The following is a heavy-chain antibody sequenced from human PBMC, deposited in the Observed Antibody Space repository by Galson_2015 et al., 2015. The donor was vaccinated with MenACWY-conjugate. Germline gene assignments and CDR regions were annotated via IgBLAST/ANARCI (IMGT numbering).Heavy chain of an antibody. Sequence: SLRLSCAASGFTFSSYAMSWVRQAPGKGLEWVSIVSGSGGTTYYADSVKGRFSISRDNSKNTLSLQMNSLRADDTAVYYCAKKQLVGYSTSCLDDWGQGTLVTVAS. CDR1: GFTFSSYA. V-gene: IGHV3-23*01. J-gene: IGHJ4*02. D-gene: IGHD6-13*01. CDR3: AKKQLVGYSTSCLDD. CDR2: VSGSGGTT.